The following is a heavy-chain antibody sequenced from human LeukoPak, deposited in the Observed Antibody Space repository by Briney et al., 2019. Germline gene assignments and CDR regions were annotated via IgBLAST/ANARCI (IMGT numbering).Heavy chain of an antibody. CDR1: GFTFSSYA. J-gene: IGHJ3*02. Sequence: GGSLRLSCAASGFTFSSYAMHWVRQAPGKGLEWVAVISYDGSNKYYADSVKGRFTISRDNSKNTLYLQMSSLRAEDTAVYYCARDRVLGSSTSGDAFDIWGQGTMVTVSS. CDR2: ISYDGSNK. V-gene: IGHV3-30-3*01. D-gene: IGHD2-2*01. CDR3: ARDRVLGSSTSGDAFDI.